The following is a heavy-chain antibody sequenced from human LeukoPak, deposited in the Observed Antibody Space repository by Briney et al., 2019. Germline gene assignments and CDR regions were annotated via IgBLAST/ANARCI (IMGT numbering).Heavy chain of an antibody. CDR1: GLTFSSYA. CDR3: ARSTNYFDY. V-gene: IGHV3-30-3*01. Sequence: GGSLRLSCAASGLTFSSYAMHWVRQAPGKGLEWVAVISYDGSNKYYADSVRGRFTISRDNSKNTLYLQMNSLRAEDTAVYYCARSTNYFDYWGQGTLVTVSS. CDR2: ISYDGSNK. J-gene: IGHJ4*02.